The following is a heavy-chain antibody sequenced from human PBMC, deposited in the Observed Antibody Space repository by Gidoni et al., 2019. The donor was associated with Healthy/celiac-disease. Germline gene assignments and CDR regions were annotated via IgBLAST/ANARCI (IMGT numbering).Heavy chain of an antibody. V-gene: IGHV4-59*01. CDR1: GGSISSYY. CDR3: ARASYSGSYYYYYYGMDV. D-gene: IGHD1-26*01. Sequence: QVQLQESGPGLVQPSETLSLTCTVAGGSISSYYWSWIRQPPGKGLEWIGYIYYSGSTNDNPSLKSRVTISVDTSKNQFSMKLSSVTAADTAVYYCARASYSGSYYYYYYGMDVWGQGTTVTVSS. J-gene: IGHJ6*02. CDR2: IYYSGST.